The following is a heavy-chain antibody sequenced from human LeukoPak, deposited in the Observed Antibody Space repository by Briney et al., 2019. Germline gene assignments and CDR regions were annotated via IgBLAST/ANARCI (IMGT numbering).Heavy chain of an antibody. V-gene: IGHV1-2*04. CDR3: ARADLYYYGMDV. Sequence: ASVKVSCKASGYTFTGYYMHWVRQAPGQGIEWMGWINPNSGGTNYAQKFQGWVTMTTDTSISTAYMELSRLRSDDTAVYYCARADLYYYGMDVWGKGTTVTVSS. CDR2: INPNSGGT. CDR1: GYTFTGYY. J-gene: IGHJ6*04.